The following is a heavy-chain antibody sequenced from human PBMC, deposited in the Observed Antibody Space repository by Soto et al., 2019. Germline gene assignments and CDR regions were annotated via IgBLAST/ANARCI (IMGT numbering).Heavy chain of an antibody. Sequence: EVQLVESGGGLVKPGGSLTLSCAASGFTFTKAWMNWVRQAPGTGLEWVGRIKSKRAGGTTDYTEPVKGRFTISRDDSINTLFLQMNSLKAEDTAVYYCATDGGAWGQGTLVTVSS. V-gene: IGHV3-15*07. D-gene: IGHD3-10*01. CDR1: GFTFTKAW. CDR2: IKSKRAGGTT. J-gene: IGHJ5*02. CDR3: ATDGGA.